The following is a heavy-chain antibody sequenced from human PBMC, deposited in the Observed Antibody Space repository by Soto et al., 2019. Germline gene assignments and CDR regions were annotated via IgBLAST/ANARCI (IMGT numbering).Heavy chain of an antibody. J-gene: IGHJ6*02. D-gene: IGHD6-19*01. CDR1: GFSFSSYS. Sequence: GGSLRLSCAASGFSFSSYSMNWVRQAPGKGLEWVSAISSSSTYIYYGDSVKGRFTISRDNAKNSLYLQMNSLRAEDTAVYYCARDRSSTYYYYGMDLWGQGTTVTVSS. CDR3: ARDRSSTYYYYGMDL. CDR2: ISSSSTYI. V-gene: IGHV3-21*01.